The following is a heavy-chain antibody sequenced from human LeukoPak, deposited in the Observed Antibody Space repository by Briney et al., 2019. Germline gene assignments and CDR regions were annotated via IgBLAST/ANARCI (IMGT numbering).Heavy chain of an antibody. V-gene: IGHV3-23*01. D-gene: IGHD3-3*01. J-gene: IGHJ5*02. CDR3: AKDSVLRFLEWSTYNWFDP. CDR1: GFTFSSDS. CDR2: ISGSGGST. Sequence: GGSLRLSCAAPGFTFSSDSMNWVRQAPGKGLEWVSAISGSGGSTYYADSVKGRFAISRDNSKNTLYLQMNSLRAEDTAVYYCAKDSVLRFLEWSTYNWFDPWGQGTLVTVSS.